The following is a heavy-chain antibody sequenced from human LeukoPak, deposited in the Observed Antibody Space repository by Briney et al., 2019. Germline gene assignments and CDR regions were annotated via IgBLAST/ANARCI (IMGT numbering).Heavy chain of an antibody. J-gene: IGHJ4*02. CDR2: ISYDGSNK. Sequence: PGKSLRLSCVASGFAFSVYGMHWVRQAPGKGLEWVAVISYDGSNKYYADSVKGRFTISRDNSKNTLYLQMNSLRAEDTAVYYCAKDRNVDTAMVTDYWGQGTLVTVSS. CDR1: GFAFSVYG. CDR3: AKDRNVDTAMVTDY. V-gene: IGHV3-30*18. D-gene: IGHD5-18*01.